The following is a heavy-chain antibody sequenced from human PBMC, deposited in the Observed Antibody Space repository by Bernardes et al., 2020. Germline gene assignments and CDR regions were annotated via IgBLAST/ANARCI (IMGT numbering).Heavy chain of an antibody. V-gene: IGHV3-30*01. D-gene: IGHD2-2*02. CDR2: ISYDGSNK. Sequence: GGSLRLSCAASGFTFSSYAMHWVRQAPGKGLEWVAVISYDGSNKYYADSVKGRFTISRDNSKNTLYLQMNSLRPEDTAVYYCARDSSYCSSTSCYIEYYMDVWGKGTTVTVSS. J-gene: IGHJ6*03. CDR1: GFTFSSYA. CDR3: ARDSSYCSSTSCYIEYYMDV.